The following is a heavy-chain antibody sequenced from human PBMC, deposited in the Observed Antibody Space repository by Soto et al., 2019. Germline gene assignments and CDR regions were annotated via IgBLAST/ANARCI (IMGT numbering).Heavy chain of an antibody. V-gene: IGHV3-9*01. D-gene: IGHD2-15*01. J-gene: IGHJ4*02. CDR3: AKGGPDAFCSGGRCYFDY. CDR2: ISWNSNII. Sequence: EVHLVESGGGLVQPGRSLRLSCAASGFTFDDYAMHWVRRVPGKGLEWVSSISWNSNIIGYADSVEGRFTISRDNAKNSLYLQMNSLRPEDTAFYYCAKGGPDAFCSGGRCYFDYWGQGILVTVSS. CDR1: GFTFDDYA.